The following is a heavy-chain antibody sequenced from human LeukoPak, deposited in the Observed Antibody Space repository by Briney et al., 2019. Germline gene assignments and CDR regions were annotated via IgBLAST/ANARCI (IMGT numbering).Heavy chain of an antibody. CDR2: IYSGGST. CDR1: GFTVSSNY. CDR3: ARGHSSSWYYFDY. J-gene: IGHJ4*02. Sequence: GGSLRFSCAASGFTVSSNYMSWVRQAPGKGLEWVSVIYSGGSTYYADSVKGRFTISRDNSKNTLYLQMNSLRAEDTAVYYCARGHSSSWYYFDYWGQGTLVTVSS. D-gene: IGHD6-13*01. V-gene: IGHV3-66*02.